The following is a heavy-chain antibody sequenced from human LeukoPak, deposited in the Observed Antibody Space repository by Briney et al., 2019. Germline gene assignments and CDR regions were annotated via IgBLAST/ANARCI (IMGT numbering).Heavy chain of an antibody. CDR3: AKVYGSGSYYGWYYYYGMDV. CDR1: GFTFSSYA. CDR2: VSGSGGST. J-gene: IGHJ6*02. V-gene: IGHV3-23*01. D-gene: IGHD3-10*01. Sequence: GGSLRLSCAASGFTFSSYAMSWVRQAPGKRLEWVSTVSGSGGSTYYADSVKGRFTISRDNSKNTLYLQMNSLRAEDTAVYYCAKVYGSGSYYGWYYYYGMDVWGQGTTVTVSS.